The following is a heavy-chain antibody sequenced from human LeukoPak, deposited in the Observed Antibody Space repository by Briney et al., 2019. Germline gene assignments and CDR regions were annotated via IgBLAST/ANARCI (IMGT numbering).Heavy chain of an antibody. D-gene: IGHD5-24*01. CDR1: GFTFSSYG. CDR3: AREVAQGWLQFDY. V-gene: IGHV3-30*02. Sequence: GGSLRLSCAASGFTFSSYGMHWVRQAPGKGLEWVAFIRYDGSNKYYADSVKGRFTISRDNSKNTLYLQMNSLRAEDTAVYYCAREVAQGWLQFDYWGQGTLVTVSS. CDR2: IRYDGSNK. J-gene: IGHJ4*02.